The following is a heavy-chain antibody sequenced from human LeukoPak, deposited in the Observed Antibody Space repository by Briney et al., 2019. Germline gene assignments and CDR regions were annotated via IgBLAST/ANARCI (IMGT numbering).Heavy chain of an antibody. J-gene: IGHJ5*02. Sequence: GGSLRLSCVASGFSFTNYWMSWVRQTPGKGLEWVGNINQDGSAKNYVDSVEGRLTISRDNAKNSLYLQMNSLSAEDTAIYYCARKTYYYDTSPAGWFDTWGQGTLGTVSS. CDR1: GFSFTNYW. D-gene: IGHD3-22*01. CDR3: ARKTYYYDTSPAGWFDT. CDR2: INQDGSAK. V-gene: IGHV3-7*01.